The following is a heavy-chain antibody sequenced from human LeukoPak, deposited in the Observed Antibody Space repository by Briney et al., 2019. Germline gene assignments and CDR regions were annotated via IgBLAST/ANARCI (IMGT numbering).Heavy chain of an antibody. CDR2: ISTYTEAT. CDR3: ATRRHDGTFDY. D-gene: IGHD1-1*01. J-gene: IGHJ4*02. CDR1: GFTFTNYG. Sequence: ASVKVSCKTSGFTFTNYGITWVRQAPGQGLGWMGWISTYTEATIYAQKLQGRLTMTTDTSTRTAYMDLRSLRSDDTAVYYCATRRHDGTFDYWGQGTLVTVSS. V-gene: IGHV1-18*01.